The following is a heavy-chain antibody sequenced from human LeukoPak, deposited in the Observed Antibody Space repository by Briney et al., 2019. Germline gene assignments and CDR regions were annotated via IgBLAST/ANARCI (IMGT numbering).Heavy chain of an antibody. D-gene: IGHD6-13*01. CDR1: GYTFTSYY. Sequence: ASVKVSCKASGYTFTSYYMHWVRQAPGQGLEWMGIINPSGGSTSYAQKFQGRVTMTRDMSTSTVYMELSSLRSEDTAVYYCARDGQQLVHAFDIWGQGTMVTVSS. V-gene: IGHV1-46*01. CDR3: ARDGQQLVHAFDI. CDR2: INPSGGST. J-gene: IGHJ3*02.